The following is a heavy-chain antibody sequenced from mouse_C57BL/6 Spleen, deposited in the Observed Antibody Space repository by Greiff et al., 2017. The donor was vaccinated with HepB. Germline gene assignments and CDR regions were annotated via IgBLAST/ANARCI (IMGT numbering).Heavy chain of an antibody. CDR2: IDPSDSYT. D-gene: IGHD1-1*01. V-gene: IGHV1-69*01. Sequence: QVQLKQPGAELVMPGASVKLSCKASGYTFTSYWMHWVKQRPGQGLEWIGEIDPSDSYTNYNQKFKGKSTLTVDKSSSTAYMQLSSLTSEDSAVYYCARGIGGSSSWFAYWGQGTLVTVSA. CDR1: GYTFTSYW. J-gene: IGHJ3*01. CDR3: ARGIGGSSSWFAY.